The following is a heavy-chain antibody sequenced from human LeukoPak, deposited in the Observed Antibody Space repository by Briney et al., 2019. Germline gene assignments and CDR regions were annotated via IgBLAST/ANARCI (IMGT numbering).Heavy chain of an antibody. CDR1: GFTFSNYG. D-gene: IGHD6-13*01. CDR3: ASRSYSSSWYGFDY. J-gene: IGHJ4*02. CDR2: IRYDGNNK. Sequence: GGSLRLSCGASGFTFSNYGMLWVRQAPGKGLDWVAFIRYDGNNKLYADSVKGRFTISRDNSKNTLYLHINSLRAEDTAVYYCASRSYSSSWYGFDYWGQGTLVTVSS. V-gene: IGHV3-30*02.